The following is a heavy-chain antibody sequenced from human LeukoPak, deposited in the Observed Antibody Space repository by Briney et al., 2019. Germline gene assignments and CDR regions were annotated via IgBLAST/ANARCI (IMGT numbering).Heavy chain of an antibody. CDR3: AREEYYYDSSGPDSTAYYYYYYMDA. CDR1: GGTFSSYA. V-gene: IGHV1-69*13. CDR2: IIPIFGTA. Sequence: ASVKVSCKASGGTFSSYAISWVRQAPGQGLEWMGGIIPIFGTANYAQRFQGRVTITADESTSTAYMELSSLRSEDTAVYYCAREEYYYDSSGPDSTAYYYYYYMDAWGKGTTVTVSS. D-gene: IGHD3-22*01. J-gene: IGHJ6*03.